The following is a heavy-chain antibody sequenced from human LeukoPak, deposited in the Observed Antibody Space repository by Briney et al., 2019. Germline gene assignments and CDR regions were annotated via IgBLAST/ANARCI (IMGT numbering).Heavy chain of an antibody. CDR1: GGSISSSSYY. CDR2: IYYSGST. CDR3: ARVVIYYYYMDV. D-gene: IGHD3-22*01. J-gene: IGHJ6*03. Sequence: SETLSLTCTVPGGSISSSSYYWGWIRQPPGKGLEWIGSIYYSGSTYYNPSLKSRVTISVDTSKNQFSLKLSSVTAADTAVYYCARVVIYYYYMDVWGKGTTVTVSS. V-gene: IGHV4-39*07.